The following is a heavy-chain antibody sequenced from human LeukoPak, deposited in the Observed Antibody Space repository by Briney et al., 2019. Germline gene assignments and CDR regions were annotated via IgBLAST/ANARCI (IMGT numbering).Heavy chain of an antibody. V-gene: IGHV3-74*01. J-gene: IGHJ4*02. Sequence: PGGSLRLSCAASGFSFSNYWMHWVRQAPGKGLVWVSRINSDGSSTTYADSVKGRFTISRDNAKNTLYLQMNSLRAEDTAVYYCARDRDNVAGTRGYFDYWGQGTLVTVSS. CDR2: INSDGSST. CDR1: GFSFSNYW. CDR3: ARDRDNVAGTRGYFDY. D-gene: IGHD6-19*01.